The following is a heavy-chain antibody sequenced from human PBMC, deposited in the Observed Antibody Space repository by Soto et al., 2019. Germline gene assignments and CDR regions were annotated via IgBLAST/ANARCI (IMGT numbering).Heavy chain of an antibody. V-gene: IGHV3-23*01. Sequence: EVPLLESGGGLTQPGGSLSLSCAASGFTFSSSAMNWVRQAPGKGLVWLASISGRGSSTFYADSVKGRFTISRDNSNNTLDLQMNSLRAEDTAVYYCAKDSHYYGSGSLDYWGQGTLVTVSS. CDR3: AKDSHYYGSGSLDY. CDR2: ISGRGSST. J-gene: IGHJ4*02. CDR1: GFTFSSSA. D-gene: IGHD3-10*01.